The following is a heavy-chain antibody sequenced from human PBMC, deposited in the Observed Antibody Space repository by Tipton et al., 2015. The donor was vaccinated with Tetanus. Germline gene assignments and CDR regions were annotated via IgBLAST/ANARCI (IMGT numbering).Heavy chain of an antibody. CDR2: FSPIFRRP. CDR3: AREAINSEDRRAFDV. J-gene: IGHJ3*01. D-gene: IGHD3-22*01. V-gene: IGHV1-69*01. CDR1: GGTFRNYV. Sequence: VQLVQSGTEVKKPGSSVRVSCKSSGGTFRNYVFNWVRQAPGQGLEWMGGFSPIFRRPNYAQKFQGRVSISADESTSTAYMEPRSLTSADPAIYYCAREAINSEDRRAFDVWGQGTMVTVSP.